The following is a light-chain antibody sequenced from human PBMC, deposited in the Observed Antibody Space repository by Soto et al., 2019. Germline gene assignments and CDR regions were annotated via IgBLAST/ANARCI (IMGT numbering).Light chain of an antibody. V-gene: IGKV3D-15*01. Sequence: EIVMTQSPATLSVSPGESATLSCRASQSINRDLAWYEQKPGQTPRRVIYGASTWGTGVPPRFTGSGSGTDFTLTISSLQPEDFATYYCQQSYSTPITFGHGTRLE. J-gene: IGKJ5*01. CDR3: QQSYSTPIT. CDR2: GAS. CDR1: QSINRD.